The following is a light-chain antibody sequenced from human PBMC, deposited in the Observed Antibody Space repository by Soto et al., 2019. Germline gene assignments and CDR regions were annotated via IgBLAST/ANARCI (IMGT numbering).Light chain of an antibody. Sequence: QSVLTQPACVSGSPGQSITISSTGTSSAVGTYNLVSWYQQHPGKAPKLILYEGSMRPSGVSNRFSGSKSGNTASLTISGLQAEDEADYYCCSYAGSSTWVFGGGTQLTVL. CDR2: EGS. CDR3: CSYAGSSTWV. V-gene: IGLV2-23*01. CDR1: SSAVGTYNL. J-gene: IGLJ3*02.